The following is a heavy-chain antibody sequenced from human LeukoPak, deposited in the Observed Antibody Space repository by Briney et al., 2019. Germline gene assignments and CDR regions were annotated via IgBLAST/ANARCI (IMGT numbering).Heavy chain of an antibody. CDR2: IKPNSGDT. Sequence: GASVKVSCKASGYTFTGYYIHWVRQVPGQGLEWMGWIKPNSGDTKYAQKFQGWVTMTTDTSINTAYMELSRLRSDETAVYYCARGGIITWTRPYYFDFWGQGTLVTVSS. V-gene: IGHV1-2*04. J-gene: IGHJ4*02. CDR3: ARGGIITWTRPYYFDF. CDR1: GYTFTGYY. D-gene: IGHD3-16*01.